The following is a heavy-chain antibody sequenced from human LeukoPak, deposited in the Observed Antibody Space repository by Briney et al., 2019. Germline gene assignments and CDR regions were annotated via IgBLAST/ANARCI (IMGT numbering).Heavy chain of an antibody. V-gene: IGHV3-48*04. CDR2: ISLSSSNVI. Sequence: PGGSLRLSCGASGFTFNTYHMNWVRQAPGKGLEWVSFISLSSSNVIYYAASVKGLFTISRDDARNSLYLQMNSRRVEDTAMYYCARRDDFDIWGQGTLVTVSS. CDR3: ARRDDFDI. J-gene: IGHJ3*02. CDR1: GFTFNTYH.